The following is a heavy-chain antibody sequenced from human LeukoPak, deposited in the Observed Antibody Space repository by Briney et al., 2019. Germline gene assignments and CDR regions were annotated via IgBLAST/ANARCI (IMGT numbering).Heavy chain of an antibody. D-gene: IGHD1-26*01. CDR2: INTDASNT. J-gene: IGHJ4*02. V-gene: IGHV3-74*01. CDR1: GFTFSRFW. CDR3: ARDQSIAGPTTADY. Sequence: GGSLRLSCAASGFTFSRFWMHWGRQAPGKGLVWVSRINTDASNTIYADSVEGRFTISRDNAKNTLYLQMNSLRAEDTAVYYCARDQSIAGPTTADYWGQGTLVTVSS.